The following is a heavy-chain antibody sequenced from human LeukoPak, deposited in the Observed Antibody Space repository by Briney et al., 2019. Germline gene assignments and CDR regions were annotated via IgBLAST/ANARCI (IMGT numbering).Heavy chain of an antibody. J-gene: IGHJ4*02. V-gene: IGHV4-4*07. CDR2: IYTSGST. CDR3: ASHYYGSGVWGY. D-gene: IGHD3-10*01. Sequence: SETLSLTCTVSGGSISSYYWSWIRQPAGKGLEWIGRIYTSGSTYYHPSLKSRVTMSVDTSRNQFSLKLSSVTAADTAVYYCASHYYGSGVWGYWGQGTLVTVSS. CDR1: GGSISSYY.